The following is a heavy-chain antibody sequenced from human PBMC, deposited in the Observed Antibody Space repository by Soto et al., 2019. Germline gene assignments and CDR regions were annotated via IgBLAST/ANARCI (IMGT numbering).Heavy chain of an antibody. Sequence: SGPTLVNPTQTLTLTCTFSGFSLSTSGMCVRWIRHPPGKALEWLALIDWGDDNYYSTSLKTRRTIPKDTSKNQVVLTMTNMDPVDTATYYCARGVGDLLWKARPYYFDYWGQGTLVTVSS. CDR2: IDWGDDN. D-gene: IGHD3-10*01. CDR3: ARGVGDLLWKARPYYFDY. CDR1: GFSLSTSGMC. J-gene: IGHJ4*02. V-gene: IGHV2-70*01.